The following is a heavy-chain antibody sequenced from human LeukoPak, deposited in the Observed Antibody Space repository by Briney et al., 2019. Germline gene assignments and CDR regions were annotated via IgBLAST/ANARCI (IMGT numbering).Heavy chain of an antibody. Sequence: PGRSLRLSCAASGFTFSDYYMSWIRQAPGKGLEWISYISSTGSAIYYAASVKGRFTISRDNAKNSLYLQMNSLRAEDTAVYYCARLRLSGGYYFDYWGQGTLVTVSS. CDR2: ISSTGSAI. J-gene: IGHJ4*02. CDR1: GFTFSDYY. CDR3: ARLRLSGGYYFDY. D-gene: IGHD2-15*01. V-gene: IGHV3-11*04.